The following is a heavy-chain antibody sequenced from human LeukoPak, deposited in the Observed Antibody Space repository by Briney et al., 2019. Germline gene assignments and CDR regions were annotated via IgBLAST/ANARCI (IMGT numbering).Heavy chain of an antibody. Sequence: ASVKVSCKASGYTFTGYYMHWVRQAPGQGLEWMGGINPNSGGTNYAQKFQGRVTMTRDTSISTAYMELRRLRSDDTAVYYCARVSSGGSSGYLFDYWGQGTLVTVSS. V-gene: IGHV1-2*02. D-gene: IGHD3-22*01. CDR2: INPNSGGT. CDR3: ARVSSGGSSGYLFDY. J-gene: IGHJ4*02. CDR1: GYTFTGYY.